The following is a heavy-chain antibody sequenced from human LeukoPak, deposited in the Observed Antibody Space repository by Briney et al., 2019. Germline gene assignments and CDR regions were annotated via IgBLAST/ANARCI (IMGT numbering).Heavy chain of an antibody. J-gene: IGHJ4*02. CDR2: IRYDGSNK. CDR3: AKDYSSSSLQSYYFDY. V-gene: IGHV3-30*02. CDR1: GFTFSSYG. Sequence: PGRSLRLSCAASGFTFSSYGMHWVRQAPGKGLEWVAFIRYDGSNKYYADSVKGRFTISRDNSKNTLYLQMNSLRAEDTAVYYCAKDYSSSSLQSYYFDYWGQGTLVTVSS. D-gene: IGHD6-6*01.